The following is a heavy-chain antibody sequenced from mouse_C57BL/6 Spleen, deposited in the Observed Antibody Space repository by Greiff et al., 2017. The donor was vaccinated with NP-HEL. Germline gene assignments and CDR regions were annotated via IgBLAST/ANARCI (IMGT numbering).Heavy chain of an antibody. CDR2: IYPGDGDT. D-gene: IGHD2-4*01. CDR1: GYAFSSSW. CDR3: ARDDYAWFAY. V-gene: IGHV1-82*01. J-gene: IGHJ3*01. Sequence: QVQLQQSGPELVKPGASVKISCKASGYAFSSSWMNWVKQRPGKGLEWIGRIYPGDGDTNYNGKFKGKATLTADKSSSTAYMQLSSLTSEDSAVYFCARDDYAWFAYGGQGTLVTVSA.